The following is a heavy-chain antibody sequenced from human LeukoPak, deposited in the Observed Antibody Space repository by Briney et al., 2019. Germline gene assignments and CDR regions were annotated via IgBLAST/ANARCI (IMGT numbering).Heavy chain of an antibody. CDR1: GGSISGYY. CDR2: VYYSENT. D-gene: IGHD5-24*01. V-gene: IGHV4-59*12. CDR3: ARDPDLQLDAFDI. J-gene: IGHJ3*02. Sequence: PSETLSLTCSVSGGSISGYYWSWIRQPPGKELEWIGYVYYSENTKYNPSLESRVTISLDTSKNQFSLNRRSVTAADTAVYYCARDPDLQLDAFDIWGQGTMVTVSS.